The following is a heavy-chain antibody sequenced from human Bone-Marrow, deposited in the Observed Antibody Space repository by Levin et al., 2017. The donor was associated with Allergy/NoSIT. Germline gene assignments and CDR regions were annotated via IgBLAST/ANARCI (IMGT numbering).Heavy chain of an antibody. CDR1: GYTFTGYY. D-gene: IGHD5-12*01. Sequence: ASVKVSCKASGYTFTGYYMHWVRQAPGQGLEWMGWINPNSGGTNYAQKFQGRVTMTRDTSISTAYMELSRLRSDDTAVYYCARDTGIVATILDYWGQGTLVTVSS. CDR2: INPNSGGT. V-gene: IGHV1-2*02. CDR3: ARDTGIVATILDY. J-gene: IGHJ4*02.